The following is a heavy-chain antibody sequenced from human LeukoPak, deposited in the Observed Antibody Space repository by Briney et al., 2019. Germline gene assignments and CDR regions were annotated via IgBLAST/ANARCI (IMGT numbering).Heavy chain of an antibody. CDR3: TTHIDYGSHFDY. Sequence: ASVKVSCKVSGNTLIALSMHWVRQAPGEGLEWMGGFDPEDGETIYPQKFQGRVTMTEVTSTDTAYMELSSLRSEDTAVYYCTTHIDYGSHFDYWGQGTLVTVSS. V-gene: IGHV1-24*01. CDR2: FDPEDGET. D-gene: IGHD4-17*01. CDR1: GNTLIALS. J-gene: IGHJ4*02.